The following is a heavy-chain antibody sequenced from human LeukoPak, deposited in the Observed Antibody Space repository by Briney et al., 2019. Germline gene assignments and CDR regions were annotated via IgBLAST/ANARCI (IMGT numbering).Heavy chain of an antibody. Sequence: SETLSLTCTVSGGSISSISYYWGWIRQPPGKGLEWIGSIYYSGSTYYNPSLKSRVTISVDTSKNQFSLKLSSVTAADTAVYYCARDVRLLWFGELSTAFDIWGQGTMVTVSS. CDR3: ARDVRLLWFGELSTAFDI. D-gene: IGHD3-10*01. V-gene: IGHV4-39*07. CDR2: IYYSGST. J-gene: IGHJ3*02. CDR1: GGSISSISYY.